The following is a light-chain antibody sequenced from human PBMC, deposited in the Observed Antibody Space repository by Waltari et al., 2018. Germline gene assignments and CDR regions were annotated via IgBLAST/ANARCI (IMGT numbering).Light chain of an antibody. CDR3: MQGTRWPGT. V-gene: IGKV2-30*02. CDR1: QHLVHSDENPY. J-gene: IGKJ1*01. Sequence: DVVMTQSPPSLPVAIGQPASLSCRSSQHLVHSDENPYLNWFHQRPGQSPRRLFYRVSRRDFGVPDRFSGSGSGTDVTLKISRVEAEDVGVYYCMQGTRWPGTFGQGTKVEIK. CDR2: RVS.